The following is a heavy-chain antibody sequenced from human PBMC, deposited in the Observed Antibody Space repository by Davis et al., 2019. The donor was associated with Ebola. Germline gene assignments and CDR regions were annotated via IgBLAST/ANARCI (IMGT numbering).Heavy chain of an antibody. D-gene: IGHD3-22*01. J-gene: IGHJ4*02. CDR3: AREGGGYGYFDY. Sequence: ASVKVSCKASGYSFTTYGTSWVRQAPAQGLDWMGRISVYTGGTNYAQTLQGRVTITRVTSAGTADMELSSLTSQDTSVYYCAREGGGYGYFDYWGQGTLVTVSS. CDR2: ISVYTGGT. V-gene: IGHV1-18*04. CDR1: GYSFTTYG.